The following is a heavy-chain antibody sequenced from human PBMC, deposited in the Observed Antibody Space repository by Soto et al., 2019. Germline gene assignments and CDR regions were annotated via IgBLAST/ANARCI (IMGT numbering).Heavy chain of an antibody. CDR2: INAGNGNT. V-gene: IGHV1-3*01. Sequence: QVQLVQSGAEVKKPGASVKVSCKASGYTFTSYAMHWVRQAPGQRLEWVGWINAGNGNTQYSQKFQGRVTITRDTSASTAYMELNSLRSEDTAVYYCARDGDVLHFLEWLSGFDYWGQGTLVTVSS. CDR1: GYTFTSYA. J-gene: IGHJ4*02. CDR3: ARDGDVLHFLEWLSGFDY. D-gene: IGHD3-3*01.